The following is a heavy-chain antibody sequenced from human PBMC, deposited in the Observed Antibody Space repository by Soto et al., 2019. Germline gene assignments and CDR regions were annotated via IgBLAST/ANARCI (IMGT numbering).Heavy chain of an antibody. Sequence: LRLSCAASGFTFSSYAMSWVRQAPGKGLEWVSAISGSGGSTYYADSVKGRFTISRDNSKNTLYLQMNSLRAEDTAVYYCAKNDDGSLNFDYWGQGTLVTVSS. V-gene: IGHV3-23*01. CDR3: AKNDDGSLNFDY. CDR2: ISGSGGST. J-gene: IGHJ4*02. D-gene: IGHD3-16*01. CDR1: GFTFSSYA.